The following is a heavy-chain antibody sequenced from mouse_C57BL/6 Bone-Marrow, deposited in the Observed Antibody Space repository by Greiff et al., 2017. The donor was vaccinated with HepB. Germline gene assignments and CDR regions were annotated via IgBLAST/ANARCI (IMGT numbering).Heavy chain of an antibody. CDR1: GYTFTSYW. CDR2: IDPSDSYT. J-gene: IGHJ2*01. D-gene: IGHD2-1*01. CDR3: ALYGNFDY. V-gene: IGHV1-69*01. Sequence: QVQLQQPGAELVMPGASVKLSCKASGYTFTSYWMHWVKQRPGQGLEWIGEIDPSDSYTNYNQKFKGKSTLTVDKSSSTAYMQLSSLTSEDSAVYYCALYGNFDYWGQGTTLTVSS.